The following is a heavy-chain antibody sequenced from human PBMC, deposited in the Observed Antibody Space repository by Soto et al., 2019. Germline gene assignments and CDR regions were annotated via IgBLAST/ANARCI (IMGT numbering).Heavy chain of an antibody. D-gene: IGHD5-18*01. J-gene: IGHJ4*02. CDR3: ARDRAHIQGFDY. Sequence: QVQLVESGGGVVQPGRSLRLSCAASGFTFSNCAMHWVRQAPGKGLEWVAIISYGGSSKDYADSVKGRFTISRDDSKNTLYLEMASLRAEDTAVYYCARDRAHIQGFDYWGQGTLVTVSS. CDR2: ISYGGSSK. CDR1: GFTFSNCA. V-gene: IGHV3-30-3*01.